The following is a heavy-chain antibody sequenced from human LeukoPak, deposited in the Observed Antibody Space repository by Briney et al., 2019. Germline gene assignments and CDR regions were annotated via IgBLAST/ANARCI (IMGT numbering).Heavy chain of an antibody. J-gene: IGHJ4*02. V-gene: IGHV3-53*01. Sequence: PGGSLRLSCAASGFSVSNTYMSWVRQAPGKGLEWVSVIYSGDSGVSTYYADSVKGRFTISRHNSKNTLYLQMNSVRAEDTAVYYCARGGDYYDSSGYFWRPAEIDYWGQGTLVTVSS. D-gene: IGHD3-22*01. CDR3: ARGGDYYDSSGYFWRPAEIDY. CDR1: GFSVSNTY. CDR2: IYSGDSGVST.